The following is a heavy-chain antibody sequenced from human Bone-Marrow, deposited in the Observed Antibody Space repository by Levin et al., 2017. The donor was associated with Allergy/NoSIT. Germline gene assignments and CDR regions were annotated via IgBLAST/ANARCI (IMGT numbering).Heavy chain of an antibody. V-gene: IGHV3-9*01. CDR1: GFAFEDFA. Sequence: SLKISCVVSGFAFEDFAMHWVRQAPGSGLEWVSGISWNSATIAYADSVKGRFTISRDNAKNSLYLQMDSLRTEDTAFYYCTDGRYYDFWSGYFRYWGQGSLVTVSS. J-gene: IGHJ4*02. D-gene: IGHD3-3*01. CDR2: ISWNSATI. CDR3: TDGRYYDFWSGYFRY.